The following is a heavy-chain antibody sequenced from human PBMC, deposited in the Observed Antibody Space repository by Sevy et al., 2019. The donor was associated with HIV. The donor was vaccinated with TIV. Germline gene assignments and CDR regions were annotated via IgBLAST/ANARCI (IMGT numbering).Heavy chain of an antibody. CDR3: ATTKDYYESSGSPFDY. D-gene: IGHD3-22*01. CDR2: FDPEDGET. V-gene: IGHV1-24*01. CDR1: GKTLSQLS. J-gene: IGHJ4*02. Sequence: ASVKVSCKVSGKTLSQLSMHWVRQAPGKGLEWLGTFDPEDGETRYAQKLQGRVTMTEDTSTETAYMELRSLRSEDTAIYYCATTKDYYESSGSPFDYWGQGTLVTVSS.